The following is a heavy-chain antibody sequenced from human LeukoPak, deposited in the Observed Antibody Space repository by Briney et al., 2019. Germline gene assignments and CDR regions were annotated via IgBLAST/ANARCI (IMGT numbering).Heavy chain of an antibody. CDR1: GFTFSSYG. D-gene: IGHD5-18*01. V-gene: IGHV3-30*18. CDR2: ISYDGSNK. CDR3: AKDLSHTAMVTGGFEFDY. Sequence: RSLRLSCAASGFTFSSYGMHWVRQAPGKGLEWVAVISYDGSNKYYADSVKGRFTISRDNSKNTLYLQMNSLRAEDTAVYYCAKDLSHTAMVTGGFEFDYWGQGTLVTVSS. J-gene: IGHJ4*02.